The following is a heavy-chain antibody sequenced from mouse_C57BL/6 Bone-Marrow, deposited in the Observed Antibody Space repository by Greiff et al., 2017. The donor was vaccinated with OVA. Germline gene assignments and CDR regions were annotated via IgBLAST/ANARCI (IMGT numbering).Heavy chain of an antibody. Sequence: EVQLVESGGGLVKPGGSLKLSCAASGFTFSDYGMHWVRQAPEKGLEWVAYISSGSSTIYYADTVKGRFTISRDNAKNTLFLQMTSLRSEDTAMYYCARGDYDYGTFAYWGQGTLVTVSA. D-gene: IGHD2-4*01. CDR2: ISSGSSTI. CDR3: ARGDYDYGTFAY. J-gene: IGHJ3*01. V-gene: IGHV5-17*01. CDR1: GFTFSDYG.